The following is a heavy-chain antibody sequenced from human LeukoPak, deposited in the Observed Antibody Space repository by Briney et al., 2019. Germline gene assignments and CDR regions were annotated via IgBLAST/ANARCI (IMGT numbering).Heavy chain of an antibody. CDR3: ARVKDPAYPGAFDI. J-gene: IGHJ3*02. CDR1: GFTFSTYN. Sequence: GGSLRLSCAASGFTFSTYNMNWVRQAPGKGLEWVSSISSSSSYIYYADSVKGRFTTSRDNAKNSLYLQMNSLRAEDTAVYYCARVKDPAYPGAFDIWGQGTRVTVSS. V-gene: IGHV3-21*01. CDR2: ISSSSSYI.